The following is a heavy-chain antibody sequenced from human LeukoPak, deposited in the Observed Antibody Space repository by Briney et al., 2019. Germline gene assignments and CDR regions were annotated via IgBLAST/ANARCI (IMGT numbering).Heavy chain of an antibody. V-gene: IGHV3-53*01. CDR1: GFTVSSNY. Sequence: GGSLRLSCAASGFTVSSNYMSWVRQAPGKGLEWVSVVYSGGSTYYADSVKGRFTISRDNSKNTPYLQMNSLRAEDTAVYYCAKGRYGGYDWYFDLWGRGTLVTVSS. CDR2: VYSGGST. J-gene: IGHJ2*01. CDR3: AKGRYGGYDWYFDL. D-gene: IGHD4-23*01.